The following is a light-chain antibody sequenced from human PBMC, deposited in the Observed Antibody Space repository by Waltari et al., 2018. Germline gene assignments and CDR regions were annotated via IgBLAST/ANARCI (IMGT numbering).Light chain of an antibody. CDR3: CSYAGSSTVV. V-gene: IGLV2-23*01. J-gene: IGLJ2*01. CDR1: RSDVGSYTL. Sequence: QSALPQPASVSGSPGQSITISCTGTRSDVGSYTLVSWFQQHPGKAHKLMIYEGSKRPSGVSNRFSGSKSGNTASLTISGLQAEDEADYYCCSYAGSSTVVFGGGTKLTVL. CDR2: EGS.